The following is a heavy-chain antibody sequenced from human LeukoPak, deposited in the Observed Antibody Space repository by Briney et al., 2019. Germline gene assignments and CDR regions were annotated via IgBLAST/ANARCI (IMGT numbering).Heavy chain of an antibody. CDR1: GGSITGGGYY. J-gene: IGHJ4*02. CDR2: IYYSGTT. D-gene: IGHD6-19*01. CDR3: ARVRRSGWYSFDY. Sequence: SETLSLTCTVSGGSITGGGYYWGWIRQPPGKGLEWIGSIYYSGTTYFNPSLKSRVNISVDTSKDQFSLNLSSVTAADTAAYYCARVRRSGWYSFDYWGQGTLVTISS. V-gene: IGHV4-39*07.